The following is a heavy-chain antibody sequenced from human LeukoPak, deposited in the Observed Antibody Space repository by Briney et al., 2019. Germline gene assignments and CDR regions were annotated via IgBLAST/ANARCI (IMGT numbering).Heavy chain of an antibody. CDR2: INHSGST. J-gene: IGHJ5*02. Sequence: PSETLSLTCAVYGGSFSGYYWSWIRQPPGKGLEWIGEINHSGSTNYNPSLKSRVTISVDTSKNQFSLKLSSVTAADTAVYYCARLTYDFWSGYYTEQGWFDPWGQGTLVTVSS. V-gene: IGHV4-34*01. CDR3: ARLTYDFWSGYYTEQGWFDP. CDR1: GGSFSGYY. D-gene: IGHD3-3*01.